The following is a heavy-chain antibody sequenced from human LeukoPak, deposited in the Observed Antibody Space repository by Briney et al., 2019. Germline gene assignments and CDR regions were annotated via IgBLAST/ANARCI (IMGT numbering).Heavy chain of an antibody. J-gene: IGHJ4*02. D-gene: IGHD2-21*01. V-gene: IGHV3-7*05. CDR1: GFTFTSFW. Sequence: GGSLRLSCAASGFTFTSFWMSWVRQAPGKGLEWVANIKQDGSDRSYVGSVRGRFTISRDNAKNSLYLQMNSLRAEDTAVYYCARDDGHIYYWGQGTLVTVSS. CDR3: ARDDGHIYY. CDR2: IKQDGSDR.